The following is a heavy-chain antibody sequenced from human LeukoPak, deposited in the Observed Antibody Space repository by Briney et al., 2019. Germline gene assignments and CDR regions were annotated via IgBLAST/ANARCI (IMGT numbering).Heavy chain of an antibody. Sequence: PGGSLRLSCAASGFTFSNYWMHWVRQAPGKGLVWVSRINSDGSSRNYADSVKGRFTISRDNAKNTLYLQMNSLRAEDTAVYYCAKGIYSSGWSYFDYWGHGTLVTVSS. D-gene: IGHD6-19*01. CDR2: INSDGSSR. CDR3: AKGIYSSGWSYFDY. J-gene: IGHJ4*01. V-gene: IGHV3-74*01. CDR1: GFTFSNYW.